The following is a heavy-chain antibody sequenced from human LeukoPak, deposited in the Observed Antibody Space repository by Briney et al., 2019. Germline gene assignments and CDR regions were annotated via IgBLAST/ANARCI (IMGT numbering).Heavy chain of an antibody. CDR1: AGSIINYY. J-gene: IGHJ5*02. D-gene: IGHD3-16*01. CDR3: AGSGSYGPFDP. Sequence: PSETLSLTGSISAGSIINYYWNWIRQPPGKGLEWIGYIHYIGITNYNPSLKSRVTISADTSKNQFSLKLTSVTAADTAVYYCAGSGSYGPFDPWGQGTLVTVSS. CDR2: IHYIGIT. V-gene: IGHV4-59*08.